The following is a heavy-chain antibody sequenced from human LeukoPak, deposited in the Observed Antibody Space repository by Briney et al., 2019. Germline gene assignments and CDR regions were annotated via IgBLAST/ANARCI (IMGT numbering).Heavy chain of an antibody. J-gene: IGHJ4*02. CDR1: GFTFSSYA. D-gene: IGHD1-1*01. CDR2: ISGSGGST. CDR3: AKGLERESRLDS. Sequence: GGSLRLSCAASGFTFSSYAMSWVRQAPGKGLEWVSAISGSGGSTYYADSVRGRFTISTDNSKNILYLQMNSLSTEDTALYYCAKGLERESRLDSWGQGTLVTVSS. V-gene: IGHV3-23*01.